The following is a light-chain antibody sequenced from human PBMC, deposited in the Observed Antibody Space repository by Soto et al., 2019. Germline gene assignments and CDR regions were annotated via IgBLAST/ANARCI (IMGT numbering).Light chain of an antibody. J-gene: IGKJ1*01. Sequence: EIVLTQSPGTLSLSPGERATLSCRASQSVTGNYSACLQQKPGQAPRLLISGASSTATGIPDRFRGSGSGTDFTLTISRLEPEDFAVYYYQHYNSPPWTLGQGTKVETK. CDR2: GAS. CDR1: QSVTGNY. V-gene: IGKV3-20*01. CDR3: QHYNSPPWT.